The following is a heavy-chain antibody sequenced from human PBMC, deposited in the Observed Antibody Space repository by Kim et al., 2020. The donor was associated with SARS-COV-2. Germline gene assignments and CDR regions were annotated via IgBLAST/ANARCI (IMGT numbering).Heavy chain of an antibody. V-gene: IGHV3-23*01. J-gene: IGHJ5*02. Sequence: GGSLRLSCAASGFTLNNHDMSWVRQAPGKGLEWVSSIQSGSGNSYYADSVKGRFTVSRDNVKNTLSLQMTSLRAEDTAVYYCARDHGLDPWGPGTLVTVS. CDR3: ARDHGLDP. CDR2: IQSGSGNS. CDR1: GFTLNNHD. D-gene: IGHD2-8*01.